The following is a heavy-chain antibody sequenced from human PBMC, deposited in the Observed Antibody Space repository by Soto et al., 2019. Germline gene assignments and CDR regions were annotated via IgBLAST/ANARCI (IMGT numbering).Heavy chain of an antibody. Sequence: SETLSLTCAVYGGSFSCYYWSWIRQPPGKGLEWIGEINHSGSTNYNPSLKSRVTISVDTSKNQFSLKLSSVTAADTAVYYCAXGGRITGTTSRPFGMDVWGPGTTVTVSS. V-gene: IGHV4-34*01. CDR1: GGSFSCYY. CDR2: INHSGST. J-gene: IGHJ6*02. D-gene: IGHD1-7*01. CDR3: AXGGRITGTTSRPFGMDV.